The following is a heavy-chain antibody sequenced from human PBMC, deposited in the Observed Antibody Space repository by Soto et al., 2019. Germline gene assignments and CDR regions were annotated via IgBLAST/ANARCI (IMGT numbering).Heavy chain of an antibody. J-gene: IGHJ4*02. CDR2: MNPNSGNT. Sequence: ASVKVSCKASGYTFTSYGISWVRQAPGQGLEWMGWMNPNSGNTGYAQKFQGRVTMTRNTSISTAYMELSSLRSEDTAVYYCARGRAMAWPGWGQGTLVTVSS. CDR1: GYTFTSYG. V-gene: IGHV1-8*02. CDR3: ARGRAMAWPG.